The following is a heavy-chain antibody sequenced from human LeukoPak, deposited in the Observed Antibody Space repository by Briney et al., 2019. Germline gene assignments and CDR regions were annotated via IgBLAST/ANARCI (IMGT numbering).Heavy chain of an antibody. D-gene: IGHD6-13*01. J-gene: IGHJ4*02. V-gene: IGHV4-59*08. CDR1: GASISSISSYY. CDR2: ISYSGST. Sequence: SDTLSLTCTVSGASISSISSYYWSWVRQPPGKGLEWIGYISYSGSTNYYPSLKSRLTLSIDTSRNQLSLIVSSVTAADTAVYYCARHGGADDSSWYYFDYWGQGTLVTVSS. CDR3: ARHGGADDSSWYYFDY.